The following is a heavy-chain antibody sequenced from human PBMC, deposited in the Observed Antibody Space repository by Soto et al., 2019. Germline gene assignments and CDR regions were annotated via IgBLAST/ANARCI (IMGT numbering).Heavy chain of an antibody. CDR2: IYPGDSDT. V-gene: IGHV5-51*01. J-gene: IGHJ4*02. CDR1: GYSFTSYW. Sequence: GESLKISCKGSGYSFTSYWIGWVRQMPGKSLVWMGIIYPGDSDTRYSQSFQGQVTISADKSISTAYLQWSSLKASDTAMYYCARYWMASNGYSSSPGDYWGQGTLVTVSS. D-gene: IGHD6-13*01. CDR3: ARYWMASNGYSSSPGDY.